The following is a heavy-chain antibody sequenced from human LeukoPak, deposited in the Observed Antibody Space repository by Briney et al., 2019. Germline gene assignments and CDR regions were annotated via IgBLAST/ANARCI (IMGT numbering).Heavy chain of an antibody. CDR3: ARSPPRGSGWYTFDY. V-gene: IGHV3-7*02. CDR2: IKQDGSEK. J-gene: IGHJ4*02. D-gene: IGHD6-19*01. CDR1: GFTFSSYW. Sequence: GGSLRLSCAASGFTFSSYWMSWVRQAPGKGLEWVANIKQDGSEKYYVDSVKGRFTISRDNAKNSLYLQMNSLRAEDTAVYYCARSPPRGSGWYTFDYWGQGTLVTVSS.